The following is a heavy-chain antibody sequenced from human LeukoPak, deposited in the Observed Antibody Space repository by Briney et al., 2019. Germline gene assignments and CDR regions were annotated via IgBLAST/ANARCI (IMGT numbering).Heavy chain of an antibody. V-gene: IGHV3-30-3*01. CDR1: GFTFSSYA. Sequence: GGSLRLSCAASGFTFSSYAMHWVRQAPGKGLEWVAVISYDGSNKYYADSVKGRFTISRDNSKNTLYLQMNSLRAEDTAVYYCATTSPDSSGYYYPYFDYWGQGTLVTVSS. CDR2: ISYDGSNK. D-gene: IGHD3-22*01. CDR3: ATTSPDSSGYYYPYFDY. J-gene: IGHJ4*02.